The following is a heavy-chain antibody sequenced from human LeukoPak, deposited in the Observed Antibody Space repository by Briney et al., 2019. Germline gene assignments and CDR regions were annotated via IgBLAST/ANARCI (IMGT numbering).Heavy chain of an antibody. Sequence: SETLSLTCAVYGGFDIYYWTIVRQPPGKGLEWVGETTYRGKTNYNPSLKSRVTISVDRTTQQFSLKLTSVTVADTAVYYCAGYGGDWYPDSWGQGTLVIVSS. J-gene: IGHJ4*02. CDR3: AGYGGDWYPDS. CDR1: GGFDIYY. V-gene: IGHV4-34*01. CDR2: TTYRGKT. D-gene: IGHD6-19*01.